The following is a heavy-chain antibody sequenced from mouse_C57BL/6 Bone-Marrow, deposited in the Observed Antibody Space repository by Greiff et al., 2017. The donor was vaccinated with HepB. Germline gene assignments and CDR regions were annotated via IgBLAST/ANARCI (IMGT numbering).Heavy chain of an antibody. J-gene: IGHJ1*03. CDR1: GFSLTSYG. CDR3: ARHRDYYGYFDV. Sequence: VMLVESGPGLVAPSQSLSITCTVSGFSLTSYGLHWVRQPPGKGLEWLVVIWSDGSTTYNSALKSRLSISKDNSKSQVFLKMNSLQTDDTAMYYCARHRDYYGYFDVWGTGTTVTVSS. D-gene: IGHD2-4*01. V-gene: IGHV2-6-1*01. CDR2: IWSDGST.